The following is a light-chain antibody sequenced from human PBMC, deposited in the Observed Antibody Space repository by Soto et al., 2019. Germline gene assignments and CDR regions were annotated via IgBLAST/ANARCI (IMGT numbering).Light chain of an antibody. CDR1: QSLSGN. CDR2: QTS. CDR3: HQRQSWPRT. Sequence: EIVMTQYPDTLSVSQGERATLSCRASQSLSGNLAWYQQKPGQAPRLLIYQTSIRAAGIPARFSASGTGTDFTLTISDVQPEDFAVYYCHQRQSWPRTFGQGTKVDIK. V-gene: IGKV3D-15*03. J-gene: IGKJ1*01.